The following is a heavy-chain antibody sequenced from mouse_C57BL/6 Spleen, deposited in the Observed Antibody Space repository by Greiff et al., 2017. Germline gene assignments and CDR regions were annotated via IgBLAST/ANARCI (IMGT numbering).Heavy chain of an antibody. J-gene: IGHJ4*01. CDR2: IDPSDSDT. Sequence: QVQLQQPGAELVRPGTSVKLSCKASGYTFTSYWMHWVKQRPGQGLEWIGMIDPSDSDTNYNQKFKGKATLTVDTSSSTAYLQLSSLTSEDSAVYYCAKQQEHYAMDYWGQGTSVTVSS. CDR3: AKQQEHYAMDY. D-gene: IGHD3-1*01. CDR1: GYTFTSYW. V-gene: IGHV1-59*01.